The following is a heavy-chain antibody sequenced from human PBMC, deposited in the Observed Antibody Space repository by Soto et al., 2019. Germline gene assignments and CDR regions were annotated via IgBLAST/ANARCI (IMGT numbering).Heavy chain of an antibody. D-gene: IGHD2-2*01. CDR3: ARVPRKYCSSTSCYPDY. CDR2: INHSGST. CDR1: GGSFSGYY. J-gene: IGHJ4*02. Sequence: SETLSLTCAVYGGSFSGYYWSWIRQPPGKGLEWIGEINHSGSTNYNPSLKSRVTISVDTSKNQFSLKLSSVTAADTAVYYCARVPRKYCSSTSCYPDYWGQGTLVTVSS. V-gene: IGHV4-34*01.